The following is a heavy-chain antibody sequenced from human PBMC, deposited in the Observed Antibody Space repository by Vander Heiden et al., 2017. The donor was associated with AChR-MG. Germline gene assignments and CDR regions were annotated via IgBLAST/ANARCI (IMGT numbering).Heavy chain of an antibody. CDR3: ARGEGELLNGANDY. J-gene: IGHJ4*02. CDR2: ISSSSSYI. D-gene: IGHD1-26*01. V-gene: IGHV3-21*01. CDR1: GFTFSSYS. Sequence: EVQLVESGGGLVKPEGSLRLSCAASGFTFSSYSMNWVRQAPGKGLEWVSSISSSSSYIYYADSVKGRFTISRDNAKNSLYLQMNSLRAEDTAVYYCARGEGELLNGANDYWGQGTLVTVSS.